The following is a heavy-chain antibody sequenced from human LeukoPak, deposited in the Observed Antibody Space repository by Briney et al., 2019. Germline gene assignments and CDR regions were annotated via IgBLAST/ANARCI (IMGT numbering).Heavy chain of an antibody. CDR2: ISPDDSDT. CDR3: ARSSSGWHFDY. V-gene: IGHV5-51*01. CDR1: GYSFTNYW. D-gene: IGHD6-19*01. Sequence: GESLKISCKGSGYSFTNYWIGWVRQMPGKGLEWMGIISPDDSDTRYSPSFQGQVTISADKSISTAYLQWSSLKASDTAIYYCARSSSGWHFDYWGQGTLVTASS. J-gene: IGHJ4*02.